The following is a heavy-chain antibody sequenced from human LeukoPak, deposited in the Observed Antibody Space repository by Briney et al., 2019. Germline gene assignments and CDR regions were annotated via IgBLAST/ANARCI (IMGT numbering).Heavy chain of an antibody. J-gene: IGHJ4*02. CDR3: ARHRSETTVTTIFDY. CDR2: IYPGDSDT. V-gene: IGHV5-51*01. CDR1: GYSFTSYR. D-gene: IGHD4-11*01. Sequence: GESLKISCKGSGYSFTSYRIGWVRQMPGKGLEWMGIIYPGDSDTRYSPSFQGQVTISADKSISTAYLQWSSLKASDTAMYYCARHRSETTVTTIFDYWGQGTLVTVSS.